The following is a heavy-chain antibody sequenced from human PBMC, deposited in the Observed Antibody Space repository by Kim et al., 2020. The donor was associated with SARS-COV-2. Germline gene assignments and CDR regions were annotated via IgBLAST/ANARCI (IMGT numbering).Heavy chain of an antibody. J-gene: IGHJ6*02. V-gene: IGHV3-30*02. D-gene: IGHD4-17*01. CDR3: AKDEITGGGDYYYYDGMDV. Sequence: GRFTISRGNSKNTLYLQMNSLGAEDTAVYYCAKDEITGGGDYYYYDGMDVWGQGTTVTVSS.